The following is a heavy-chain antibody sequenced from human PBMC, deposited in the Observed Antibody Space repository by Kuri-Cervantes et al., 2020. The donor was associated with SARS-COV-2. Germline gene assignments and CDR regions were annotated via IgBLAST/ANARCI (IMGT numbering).Heavy chain of an antibody. CDR3: ANELPSYAFDI. CDR1: GFTFDDYA. D-gene: IGHD1-26*01. V-gene: IGHV3-9*01. Sequence: SLKISCTTSGFTFDDYAMHWVRQAPGKGLEWVSGISWNSGSIVYADSVKGRFTISRDNAKNTLYLQMNSLRAEDTAVYYCANELPSYAFDIWGQGTMVTVSS. CDR2: ISWNSGSI. J-gene: IGHJ3*02.